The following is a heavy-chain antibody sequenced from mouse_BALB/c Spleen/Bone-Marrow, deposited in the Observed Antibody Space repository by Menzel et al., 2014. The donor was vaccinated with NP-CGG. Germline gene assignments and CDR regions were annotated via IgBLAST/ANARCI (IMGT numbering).Heavy chain of an antibody. CDR3: ASYYYGRSSFAC. CDR2: IDPANGNT. Sequence: VQLQQSGAELVKPGASVKLSCTASGFNIKDTYIHWVKQRPEQGLEWIGRIDPANGNTKYDPKFQGKATITTDTSSNXAYLQLSSLTSEDTAVYYCASYYYGRSSFACWGQGTLVTVSA. CDR1: GFNIKDTY. D-gene: IGHD1-1*01. J-gene: IGHJ3*01. V-gene: IGHV14-3*02.